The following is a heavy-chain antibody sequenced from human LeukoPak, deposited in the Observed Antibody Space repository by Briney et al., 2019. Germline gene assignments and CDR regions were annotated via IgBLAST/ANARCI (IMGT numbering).Heavy chain of an antibody. CDR1: GFTFSNYA. V-gene: IGHV3-15*01. Sequence: PGGSLRLSCSASGFTFSNYAMYWVRQAPGKGLEWVGRIKSKTDGGTTDYAAPVKGRFTISRDDSKNTLYLQMNSLKTEDTAVYYCTTNYGDYVGGAFDIWGQGTMVTVSS. CDR3: TTNYGDYVGGAFDI. J-gene: IGHJ3*02. D-gene: IGHD4-17*01. CDR2: IKSKTDGGTT.